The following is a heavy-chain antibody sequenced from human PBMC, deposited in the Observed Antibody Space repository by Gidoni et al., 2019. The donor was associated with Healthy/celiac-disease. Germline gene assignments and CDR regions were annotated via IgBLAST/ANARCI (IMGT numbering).Heavy chain of an antibody. Sequence: EVQLVESGGGLVQPGGSLRLSCAASGFTFSSYEMNWVRQAPGKGLEWVSYISSSGSTIYYADSVKGRFTISRDNAKNSLYLQMNSLRAEDTAVYYCARGPDYYYGMDVWGQGTTVTVSS. CDR3: ARGPDYYYGMDV. J-gene: IGHJ6*02. V-gene: IGHV3-48*03. CDR2: ISSSGSTI. CDR1: GFTFSSYE.